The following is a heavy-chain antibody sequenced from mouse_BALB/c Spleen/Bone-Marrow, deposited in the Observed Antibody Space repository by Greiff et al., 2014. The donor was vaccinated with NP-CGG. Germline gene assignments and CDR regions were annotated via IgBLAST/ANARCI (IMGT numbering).Heavy chain of an antibody. CDR2: IRTKADDHAT. CDR1: GFAFSDTW. CDR3: TPHPFDY. V-gene: IGHV6-6*01. Sequence: VHLVESGGGLVQPGGSMKLSCAASGFAFSDTWLDWVRLSPEKGPEWVAEIRTKADDHATYYAESVKGRFTISRDDSISSVYLQMNSLRAEDTGIYYCTPHPFDYWGQGTTLTVSS. J-gene: IGHJ2*01.